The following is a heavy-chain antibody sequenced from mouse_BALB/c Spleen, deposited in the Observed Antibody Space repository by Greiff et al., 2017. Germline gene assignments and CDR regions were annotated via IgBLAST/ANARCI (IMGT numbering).Heavy chain of an antibody. J-gene: IGHJ3*01. Sequence: EVHLVESGGGLVKPGGSLKLSCAASGFTFSDYYMYWVRQTPEKRLEWVATISDGGSYTYYPDSVKGRFTISRDNAKNNLYLQMSSLKSEDTAMYYCARSYDYDWFAYWGQGTLVTVSA. CDR2: ISDGGSYT. D-gene: IGHD2-4*01. CDR3: ARSYDYDWFAY. V-gene: IGHV5-4*02. CDR1: GFTFSDYY.